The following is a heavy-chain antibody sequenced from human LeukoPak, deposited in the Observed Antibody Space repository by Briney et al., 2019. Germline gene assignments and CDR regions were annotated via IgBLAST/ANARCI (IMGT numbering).Heavy chain of an antibody. J-gene: IGHJ6*02. D-gene: IGHD5-12*01. CDR1: GYTFTSYW. CDR2: TYPGESDT. V-gene: IGHV5-51*01. CDR3: ARRLYGGYDLAYYYGMDV. Sequence: GESLKISCKGSGYTFTSYWIAWVRQMPGKGLEWMGITYPGESDTRYSPSFQGQVTISADKSISTAYLQWSSLKASDTAMYYCARRLYGGYDLAYYYGMDVWGQGTTVTVSS.